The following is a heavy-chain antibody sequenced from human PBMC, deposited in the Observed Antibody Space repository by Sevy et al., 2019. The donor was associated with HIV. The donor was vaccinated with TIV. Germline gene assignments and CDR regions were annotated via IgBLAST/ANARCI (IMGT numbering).Heavy chain of an antibody. CDR3: ARGDDPVYYFDY. D-gene: IGHD3-16*01. CDR1: GGTFGSYA. V-gene: IGHV1-69*13. CDR2: IIPIFGTA. J-gene: IGHJ4*02. Sequence: ASVKVSCKASGGTFGSYAISWVRQAPGQGLEWMGGIIPIFGTANYAQKFQGRVTITANESTSTAYMELSSLRSEDTAVYYCARGDDPVYYFDYWGQGTLVTVSS.